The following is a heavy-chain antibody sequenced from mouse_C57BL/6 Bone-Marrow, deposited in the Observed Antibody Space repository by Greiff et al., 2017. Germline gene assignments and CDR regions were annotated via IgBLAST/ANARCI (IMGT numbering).Heavy chain of an antibody. J-gene: IGHJ2*01. CDR2: IDPEDGET. CDR3: TRSLIYYGTNY. V-gene: IGHV14-2*01. CDR1: GFNIKDYY. Sequence: VQLQQSGAELVKPGASVKLSCTASGFNIKDYYIHWVKQRTEQGLEWFGRIDPEDGETKYAPQSQDKATITADTSSNTAYLRLSSLTSEDTAVYYCTRSLIYYGTNYWGQGTTLTVSS. D-gene: IGHD1-1*01.